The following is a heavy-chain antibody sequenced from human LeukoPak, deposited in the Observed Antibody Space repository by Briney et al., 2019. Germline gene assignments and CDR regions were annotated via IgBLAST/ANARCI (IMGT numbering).Heavy chain of an antibody. CDR1: GYTFTGYY. CDR3: ASQSEGSIAAAGYYYYYYMDV. D-gene: IGHD6-13*01. V-gene: IGHV1-2*02. J-gene: IGHJ6*03. Sequence: GASVKVSCKASGYTFTGYYMHWVRQAPGQGLEWMGWINPNSGGTNYAQKFQGRVTMTRDTSISTAYMELSRLRSDDTAVYYCASQSEGSIAAAGYYYYYYMDVWGKGTTVTISS. CDR2: INPNSGGT.